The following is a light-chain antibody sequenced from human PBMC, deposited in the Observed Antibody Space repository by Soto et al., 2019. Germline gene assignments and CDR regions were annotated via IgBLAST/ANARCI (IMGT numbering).Light chain of an antibody. V-gene: IGKV3-20*01. CDR1: QTVSSSS. CDR3: QQYGSSPGT. J-gene: IGKJ1*01. CDR2: DAS. Sequence: EIVLTQSPGTLSLSPGERATLSCRASQTVSSSSLAWYQQKPGQAPRLLIYDASNRATGIPPRFSGSGSGTDFTLTISSLEPEDFAVYYCQQYGSSPGTFGQGTKVDIK.